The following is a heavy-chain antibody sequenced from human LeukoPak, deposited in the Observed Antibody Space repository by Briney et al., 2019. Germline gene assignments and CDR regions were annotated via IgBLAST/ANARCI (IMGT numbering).Heavy chain of an antibody. CDR1: GGSITRYY. CDR3: ARDGCSSTSCYSDYYYGMDV. CDR2: IFHNGST. J-gene: IGHJ6*02. D-gene: IGHD2-2*01. Sequence: SETLSLTCTVYGGSITRYYWTWIRQPPGKGLEWIGYIFHNGSTNYNPSLRSRLTLSLDTSKNQFSLKLNSVTAADTAVYYCARDGCSSTSCYSDYYYGMDVWGRGTTVTVSS. V-gene: IGHV4-59*01.